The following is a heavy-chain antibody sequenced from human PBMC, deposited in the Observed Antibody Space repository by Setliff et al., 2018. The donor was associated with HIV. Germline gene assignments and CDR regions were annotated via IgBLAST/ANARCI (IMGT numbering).Heavy chain of an antibody. V-gene: IGHV1-3*01. D-gene: IGHD3-3*01. CDR2: INAGNGNT. CDR3: ARAADYDFWSGYSSGWFDP. CDR1: GYTFTAYA. Sequence: ASVKVSCKASGYTFTAYAMHWVRQAPGQRLEWMGWINAGNGNTKYSQRFQGRVTITRDTSASTAYMELSSLRSEDTAVYYCARAADYDFWSGYSSGWFDPWGQGILVTVSS. J-gene: IGHJ5*02.